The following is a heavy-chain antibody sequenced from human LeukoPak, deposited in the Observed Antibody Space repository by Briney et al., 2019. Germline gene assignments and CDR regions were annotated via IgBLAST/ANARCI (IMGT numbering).Heavy chain of an antibody. Sequence: GGSLRLSCAASGFTFSRYWMHWVRQAPGKGLVWVSFIRSDGSTTYADSVKGRFTISRDNAKNTLYLQMNSLRAEDTAVYYCASQTVVGAPDYWGQGTLVTVSS. D-gene: IGHD1-26*01. J-gene: IGHJ4*02. CDR2: IRSDGSTT. CDR1: GFTFSRYW. V-gene: IGHV3-74*01. CDR3: ASQTVVGAPDY.